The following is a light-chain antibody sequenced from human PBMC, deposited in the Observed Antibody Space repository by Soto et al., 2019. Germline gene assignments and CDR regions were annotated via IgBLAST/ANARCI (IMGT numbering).Light chain of an antibody. V-gene: IGLV1-47*01. CDR1: SSNIGSNY. Sequence: QSVLTQPPSASGTPGQRVTISCSGSSSNIGSNYVYWYQQLPGTAPKVLISRNNQRPSGVPDRFSGSKSGTSASLAISGLRSEDEADSYCSAWDDSLSGLVFGTATKLTVL. CDR2: RNN. J-gene: IGLJ1*01. CDR3: SAWDDSLSGLV.